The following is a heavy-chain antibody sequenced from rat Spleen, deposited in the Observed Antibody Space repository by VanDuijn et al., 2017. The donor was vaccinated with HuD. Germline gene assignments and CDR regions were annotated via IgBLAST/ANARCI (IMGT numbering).Heavy chain of an antibody. V-gene: IGHV5-25*01. Sequence: EVQLVESGGGLVQPGGSLKLSSAASGFTFSNYDMAWVRQAPTKGLEWVASISPSGGSTYYRDSVKGRFTVSRDNAKSTLYLQMDSLRSEDTATYYGARQGPKQLRGVMDAWGQGASVTVSS. CDR3: ARQGPKQLRGVMDA. CDR1: GFTFSNYD. CDR2: ISPSGGST. D-gene: IGHD1-10*01. J-gene: IGHJ4*01.